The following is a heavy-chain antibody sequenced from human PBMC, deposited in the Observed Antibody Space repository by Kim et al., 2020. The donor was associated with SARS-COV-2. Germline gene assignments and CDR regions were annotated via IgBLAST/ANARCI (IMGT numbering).Heavy chain of an antibody. J-gene: IGHJ4*02. D-gene: IGHD6-25*01. CDR3: ARDAGFAISVFVY. CDR2: TYYRSGWLY. V-gene: IGHV6-1*01. Sequence: SQTLSLTCAISGDRVSDNSATWNWLRRSPSRGLEWLGRTYYRSGWLYDYAASVTGRISVRPDTSKNQFSLHLNSVTPDDTAVYYCARDAGFAISVFVYWGQGILVTVSS. CDR1: GDRVSDNSAT.